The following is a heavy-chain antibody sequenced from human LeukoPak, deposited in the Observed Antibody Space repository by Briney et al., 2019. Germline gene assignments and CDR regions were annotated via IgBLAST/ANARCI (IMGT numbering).Heavy chain of an antibody. Sequence: ASVTVSCKTSGYTFTTYGLTWVRQALGQGLEWMGWIYGYNGNTNYAPKFQDRVTVTTDTSTKTAYMELKNLRSDDTATYYCALGDILTGYWAEYFVYWGQGTLITVSS. V-gene: IGHV1-18*01. CDR1: GYTFTTYG. D-gene: IGHD3-9*01. J-gene: IGHJ4*02. CDR3: ALGDILTGYWAEYFVY. CDR2: IYGYNGNT.